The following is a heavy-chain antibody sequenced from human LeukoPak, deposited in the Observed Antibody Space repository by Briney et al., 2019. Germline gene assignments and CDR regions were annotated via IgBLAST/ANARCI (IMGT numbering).Heavy chain of an antibody. CDR3: ARGVYIAAAQYAY. D-gene: IGHD6-13*01. Sequence: SEALSLTCTVSGGSISSGGYYWSWIRQHPGKGLEWIGYIYYSGSTNYNPSLKSRVTISVDTSKNQFSLKLSSVTAADTAVYYCARGVYIAAAQYAYWGQGTLVTVSS. CDR2: IYYSGST. CDR1: GGSISSGGYY. V-gene: IGHV4-61*08. J-gene: IGHJ4*02.